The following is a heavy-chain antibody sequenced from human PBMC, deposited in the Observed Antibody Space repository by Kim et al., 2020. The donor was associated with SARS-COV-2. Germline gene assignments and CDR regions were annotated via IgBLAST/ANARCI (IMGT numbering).Heavy chain of an antibody. J-gene: IGHJ4*02. CDR3: AKDKVGKYPDYFDY. V-gene: IGHV3-23*01. CDR1: GFTFSSYA. Sequence: GGSLRLSCAASGFTFSSYAMSWVRQAPGKGLEWVSSISGSGDDTYRADSVKGRFTISRDNSKNTMYLQMSNLRAEDTAVYHCAKDKVGKYPDYFDYWGQGTLVTVSS. D-gene: IGHD3-10*01. CDR2: ISGSGDDT.